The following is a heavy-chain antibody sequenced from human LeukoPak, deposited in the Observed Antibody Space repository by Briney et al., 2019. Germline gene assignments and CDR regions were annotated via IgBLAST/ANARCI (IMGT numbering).Heavy chain of an antibody. CDR3: ARGYSMDV. J-gene: IGHJ6*02. Sequence: SETLSLTCAVYGGSFSGYYWSWIRQPPGKGLEWIGEISHSGSSNSNPSLKSRVTISVDTSKNQFSLKLSSVTAADTAVYYCARGYSMDVWGQGTTVTVSS. CDR1: GGSFSGYY. CDR2: ISHSGSS. V-gene: IGHV4-34*01.